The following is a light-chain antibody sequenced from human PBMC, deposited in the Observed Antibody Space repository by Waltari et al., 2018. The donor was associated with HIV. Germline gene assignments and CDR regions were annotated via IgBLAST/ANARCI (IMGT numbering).Light chain of an antibody. CDR2: GAS. J-gene: IGKJ2*01. V-gene: IGKV1-39*01. Sequence: DIQMTQSPSPLSASVGDTVVISCRASQSITYFLNWYQLKPGKAPALLSSGASSLQSGVPSRFVGSGSGTDFTLTIKNLQPGDFATYFCQQSDSFPYTFGPGTKLDI. CDR1: QSITYF. CDR3: QQSDSFPYT.